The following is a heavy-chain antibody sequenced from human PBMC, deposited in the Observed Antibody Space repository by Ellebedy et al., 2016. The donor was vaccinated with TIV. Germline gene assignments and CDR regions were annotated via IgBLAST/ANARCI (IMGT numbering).Heavy chain of an antibody. CDR2: ISYDGSNK. V-gene: IGHV3-30*04. J-gene: IGHJ4*02. CDR3: AKDYYRTEDTFDY. CDR1: GFTFSSYA. D-gene: IGHD3-22*01. Sequence: GESLKISXAASGFTFSSYAMHWVRQAPGKGLEWVAVISYDGSNKYYADSVKGRFTISRDNSKNTLYLQMNSLRAEDTAVYYCAKDYYRTEDTFDYWGQGTLVTVSS.